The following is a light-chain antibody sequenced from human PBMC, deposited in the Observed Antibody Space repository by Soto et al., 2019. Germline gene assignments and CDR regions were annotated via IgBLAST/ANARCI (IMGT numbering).Light chain of an antibody. V-gene: IGLV1-51*01. CDR3: GSWDSSLSAYV. J-gene: IGLJ1*01. Sequence: QSVLTQPPSVSATPGRTVTISCSGSSSSIGGNSVSWYQQLPGTAPKLLIYDDNKRPSGIPDRFSGSKSGTSATLGITGFQTGDEADYYCGSWDSSLSAYVFGTGTKVTV. CDR2: DDN. CDR1: SSSIGGNS.